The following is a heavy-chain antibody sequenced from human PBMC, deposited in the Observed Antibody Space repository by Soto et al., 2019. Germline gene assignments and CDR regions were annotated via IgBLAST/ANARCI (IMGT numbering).Heavy chain of an antibody. D-gene: IGHD2-2*02. J-gene: IGHJ5*02. CDR3: ARDCKGIVVVPAAIQTNWFDP. CDR1: GHTFTSYG. CDR2: ISAYNGNT. Sequence: ASVKVSCKASGHTFTSYGISWVRQAPGQGLEWMGWISAYNGNTNYAQKLQGRVTMTTDTSTSTAYMELRSLRSDDTAVYYCARDCKGIVVVPAAIQTNWFDPWGQGTLVTVSS. V-gene: IGHV1-18*01.